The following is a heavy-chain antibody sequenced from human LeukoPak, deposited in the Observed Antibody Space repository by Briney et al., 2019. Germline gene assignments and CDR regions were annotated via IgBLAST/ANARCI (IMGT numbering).Heavy chain of an antibody. V-gene: IGHV1-2*06. J-gene: IGHJ4*02. CDR2: INPNSGGT. Sequence: ASVKVSCKASGYTFTGYYMHWVRQAPGQGLEWMGRINPNSGGTNYAQKFQGRVTMTRDTSISTAYMELSRLRSDDTAVYYCARGSGYSSGWITDYWGQGTLVTVSS. D-gene: IGHD6-19*01. CDR1: GYTFTGYY. CDR3: ARGSGYSSGWITDY.